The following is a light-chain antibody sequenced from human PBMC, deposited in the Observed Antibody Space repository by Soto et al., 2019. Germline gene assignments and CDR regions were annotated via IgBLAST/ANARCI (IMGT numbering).Light chain of an antibody. CDR1: SSDVGGYNY. Sequence: QSALTQPPSASGSPGQSVTISCTGTSSDVGGYNYVSWYQQHPGKAPKLMIYEVSKRPSGVPDRFSGSKSGNTASLTVSGLQAEDEADYYCGSYAGYNKYVFGTGTKLTV. V-gene: IGLV2-8*01. J-gene: IGLJ1*01. CDR3: GSYAGYNKYV. CDR2: EVS.